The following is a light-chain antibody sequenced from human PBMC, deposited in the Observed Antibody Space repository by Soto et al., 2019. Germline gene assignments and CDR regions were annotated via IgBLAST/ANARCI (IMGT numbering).Light chain of an antibody. Sequence: EIVMTQSPATLSVSPGERATLSCRASQSVSSNLAWYQQKPGQAPRLLIYGASTRATGIPARFSGSGSGTEFTLTISSLQSEDFAVYNNWPRTFGQGTKVEIK. CDR3: WPRT. J-gene: IGKJ1*01. V-gene: IGKV3-15*01. CDR2: GAS. CDR1: QSVSSN.